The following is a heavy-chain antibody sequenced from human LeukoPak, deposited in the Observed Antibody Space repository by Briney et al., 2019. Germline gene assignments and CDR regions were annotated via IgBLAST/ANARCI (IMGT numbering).Heavy chain of an antibody. J-gene: IGHJ4*02. CDR2: ISYDGNYK. CDR1: GFTFNNFA. V-gene: IGHV3-30*04. D-gene: IGHD3-10*01. CDR3: ARDERAYSSGNYGAY. Sequence: GGSLRLSCAASGFTFNNFAIHWVRQAPGKGLEWVAVISYDGNYKYYADSVKGRFTISRDNSNNTLYLQINSLRAEDTAVYYCARDERAYSSGNYGAYWGRGTLVTVSS.